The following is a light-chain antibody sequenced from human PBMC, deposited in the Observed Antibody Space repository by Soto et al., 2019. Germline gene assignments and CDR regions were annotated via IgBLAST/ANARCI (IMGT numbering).Light chain of an antibody. CDR1: QSVSSN. J-gene: IGKJ1*01. CDR2: GAS. V-gene: IGKV3-15*01. CDR3: QQYHNWWT. Sequence: ETVMTQSPATLSVSPGERATLFCRASQSVSSNLAWYQQKPGQAPRLLIYGASTRATGIPARFSGSGSGTEFTLTISSLQSEDFAVYYCQQYHNWWTFGQGTKVDIK.